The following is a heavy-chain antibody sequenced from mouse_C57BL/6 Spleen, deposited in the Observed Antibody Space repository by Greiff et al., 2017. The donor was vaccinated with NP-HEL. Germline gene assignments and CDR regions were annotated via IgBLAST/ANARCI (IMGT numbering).Heavy chain of an antibody. D-gene: IGHD4-1*01. CDR2: IDPEDGDT. J-gene: IGHJ4*01. V-gene: IGHV14-1*01. CDR1: GFNIKDYY. CDR3: TARTGACAMDY. Sequence: EVQLQQSGAELVRPGASVKLSCTASGFNIKDYYMHWVKQRPEQGLEWIGRIDPEDGDTEYDPKFQGKATMTADTSSNTAYLQLSSLTSEDTAVYYCTARTGACAMDYWGQGTSVTVSS.